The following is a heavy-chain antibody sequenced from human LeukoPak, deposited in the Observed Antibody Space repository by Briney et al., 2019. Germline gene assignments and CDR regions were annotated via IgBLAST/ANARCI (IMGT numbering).Heavy chain of an antibody. CDR3: ARARNYYDSSGFYYEGDAFDI. V-gene: IGHV4-59*01. D-gene: IGHD3-22*01. CDR2: IYYSGST. Sequence: PSETLSLTCTVSGGSISSYYWSWIRQPPGKGLEWIGYIYYSGSTNYNPSLKSRVTISVDTSKNQFSLKLSSVTAADTAVYYCARARNYYDSSGFYYEGDAFDIWGQGTMVTVSS. J-gene: IGHJ3*02. CDR1: GGSISSYY.